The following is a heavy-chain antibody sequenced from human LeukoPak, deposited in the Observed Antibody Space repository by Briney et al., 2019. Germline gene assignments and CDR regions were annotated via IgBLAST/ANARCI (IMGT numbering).Heavy chain of an antibody. Sequence: PGGSLRLSCAASGFTFSSYWMSWVRQGPGKGLEWVANIKQDGSEKYYVDSVKGRFTISRDNAKNSLYLQMNSLRAEDTAVYYCARDKKGGENSWNNLRPLDYWGQGTLVTVSS. CDR1: GFTFSSYW. CDR3: ARDKKGGENSWNNLRPLDY. D-gene: IGHD1/OR15-1a*01. CDR2: IKQDGSEK. J-gene: IGHJ4*02. V-gene: IGHV3-7*01.